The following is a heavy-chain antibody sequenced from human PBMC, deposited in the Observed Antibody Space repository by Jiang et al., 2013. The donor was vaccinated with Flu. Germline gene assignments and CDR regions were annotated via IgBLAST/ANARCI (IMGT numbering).Heavy chain of an antibody. Sequence: EWIGYIYYSGSTNYNPSLKSRVTISLDTSKNQFSLKLSSVTAADTAVYYCARHPARGSSGYALDYWGQGTLVTVSS. CDR2: IYYSGST. V-gene: IGHV4-59*08. J-gene: IGHJ4*02. D-gene: IGHD3-22*01. CDR3: ARHPARGSSGYALDY.